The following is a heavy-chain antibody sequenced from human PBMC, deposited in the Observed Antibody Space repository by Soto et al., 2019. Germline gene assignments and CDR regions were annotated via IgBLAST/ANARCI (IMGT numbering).Heavy chain of an antibody. V-gene: IGHV5-51*01. CDR1: VYSFTNYW. Sequence: PGEPLEISRKGSVYSFTNYWIGWVRQMPGKGLEWMGIIYPGDSDTRYSPSFQGQVTISADKSISTAYLQWSSLKASDTAMYYCARSCGGDCYGFDYWGQGTLVTVSS. D-gene: IGHD2-21*02. J-gene: IGHJ4*02. CDR3: ARSCGGDCYGFDY. CDR2: IYPGDSDT.